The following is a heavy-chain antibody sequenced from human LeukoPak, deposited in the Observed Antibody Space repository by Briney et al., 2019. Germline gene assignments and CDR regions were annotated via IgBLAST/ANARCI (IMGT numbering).Heavy chain of an antibody. CDR1: GYTFSSYG. CDR3: AIIGGVDFDH. D-gene: IGHD3-16*01. J-gene: IGHJ4*02. V-gene: IGHV1-18*01. Sequence: ASVKVSCKASGYTFSSYGISWVRQSPGQGLEWIGWISAYNGNTNHPQKLRGRVTMTTDTSTSTAYMELRSLRSDDTAVYYCAIIGGVDFDHWGQGTLVTVSS. CDR2: ISAYNGNT.